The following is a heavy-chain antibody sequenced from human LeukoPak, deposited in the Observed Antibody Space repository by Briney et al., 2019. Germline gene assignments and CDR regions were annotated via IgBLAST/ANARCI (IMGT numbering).Heavy chain of an antibody. Sequence: ASVRVSCKASGYTFTNYHINWVRQATGQGLEWMGWINPNNGDSGFAQKFQGRVTITRDTAMTTACMELSSLTSEDTAIYFCARTTSFTASGYDYWGQGTLVTVSS. CDR2: INPNNGDS. J-gene: IGHJ4*02. D-gene: IGHD6-25*01. CDR1: GYTFTNYH. CDR3: ARTTSFTASGYDY. V-gene: IGHV1-8*03.